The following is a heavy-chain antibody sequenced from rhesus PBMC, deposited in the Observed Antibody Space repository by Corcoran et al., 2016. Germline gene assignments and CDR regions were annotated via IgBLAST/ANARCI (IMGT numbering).Heavy chain of an antibody. CDR1: GFSIGSGYG. V-gene: IGHV4-122*02. D-gene: IGHD6-31*01. CDR2: ISYSGST. Sequence: QVQLQESGPGLVKPSETLSLTCAVSGFSIGSGYGWSWIRPPPGRGLEWIGYISYSGSTYYTPSFKSRVTISIDTSKNQFSLKLSAVTAADTAVYYCARYSSGWPFDYWGQGVLVTVSS. J-gene: IGHJ4*01. CDR3: ARYSSGWPFDY.